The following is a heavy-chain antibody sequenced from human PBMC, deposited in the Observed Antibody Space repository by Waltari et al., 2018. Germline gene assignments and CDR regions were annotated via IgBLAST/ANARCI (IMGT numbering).Heavy chain of an antibody. CDR1: G. CDR2: ISGYNGNT. Sequence: GITWVRQAPGQGLEWMGWISGYNGNTKYAQKVQDRVTMTTDTSTGTAYLDLRSLRSDDTAVYYCARARYYYDPGAFEIWGQGTTVVVSS. J-gene: IGHJ3*02. V-gene: IGHV1-18*01. CDR3: ARARYYYDPGAFEI. D-gene: IGHD3-22*01.